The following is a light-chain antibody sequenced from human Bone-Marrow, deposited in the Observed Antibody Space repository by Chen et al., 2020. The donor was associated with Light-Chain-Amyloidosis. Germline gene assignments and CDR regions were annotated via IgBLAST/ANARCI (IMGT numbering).Light chain of an antibody. Sequence: SNELTQPPSVSVSPGQTARITCSGDDLPTKYAYWYQQKPGQAPVLVIHRDTERPSGISERFSGSSSGTPATLTISGVQAEAEADYHCQSADSSGTYEVIFGGGTKLTVL. J-gene: IGLJ2*01. CDR2: RDT. V-gene: IGLV3-25*03. CDR1: DLPTKY. CDR3: QSADSSGTYEVI.